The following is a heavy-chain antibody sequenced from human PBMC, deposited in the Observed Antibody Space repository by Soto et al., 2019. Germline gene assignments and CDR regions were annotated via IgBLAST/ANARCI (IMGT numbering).Heavy chain of an antibody. J-gene: IGHJ3*02. CDR3: ARSYYDILTGSHDAFDI. Sequence: PGGSLILSCAASGFTFSSYDMHWVRQATGKGLEWVSAIGTAGDTYYPGSVKGRFTISRENAKNSLYLQMNSLRAEDTAVYYCARSYYDILTGSHDAFDIWGQGTMVTLSS. V-gene: IGHV3-13*01. CDR1: GFTFSSYD. CDR2: IGTAGDT. D-gene: IGHD3-9*01.